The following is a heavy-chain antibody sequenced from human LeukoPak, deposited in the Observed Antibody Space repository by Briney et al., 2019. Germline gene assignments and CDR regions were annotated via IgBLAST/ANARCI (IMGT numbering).Heavy chain of an antibody. Sequence: VKVSCKVSGYTLTELSMHWVRQAPGKGLEWMGGFDPEDGETIYAQKFQGRVTMTEDTSTDTAYMELSSLRSEDTAVYYCATGLRDYYDSSGYEYFQHWGQGTLATVSS. J-gene: IGHJ1*01. CDR3: ATGLRDYYDSSGYEYFQH. CDR1: GYTLTELS. CDR2: FDPEDGET. D-gene: IGHD3-22*01. V-gene: IGHV1-24*01.